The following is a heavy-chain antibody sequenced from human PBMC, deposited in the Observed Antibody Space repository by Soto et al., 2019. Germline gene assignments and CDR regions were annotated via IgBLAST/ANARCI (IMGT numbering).Heavy chain of an antibody. V-gene: IGHV4-39*01. J-gene: IGHJ6*02. CDR3: ARLVAVAYYYYYYGMDV. CDR1: GGSISSSSYY. D-gene: IGHD6-19*01. Sequence: LSLTCTVSGGSISSSSYYWGWIRQPPGKGLEWIGSIYYSGSTYYNPSLKSRVTISVDTSKNQFSLKLSSVTAADTAVYYCARLVAVAYYYYYYGMDVWGQGTTVTVSS. CDR2: IYYSGST.